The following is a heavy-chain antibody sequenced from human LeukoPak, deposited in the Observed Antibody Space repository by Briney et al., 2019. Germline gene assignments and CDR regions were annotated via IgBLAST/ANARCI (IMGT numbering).Heavy chain of an antibody. J-gene: IGHJ4*02. CDR3: ARVSDISVAAYFDY. D-gene: IGHD6-19*01. CDR1: GFTFDDYG. Sequence: GGSLRLSCAASGFTFDDYGLSWVRQAPGKGLEWVSTVNWNGGSTGYADSVKGRFTISRDNAKNSLYLQMNSLRAEDTALYYCARVSDISVAAYFDYWGQGTLVTVSS. V-gene: IGHV3-20*04. CDR2: VNWNGGST.